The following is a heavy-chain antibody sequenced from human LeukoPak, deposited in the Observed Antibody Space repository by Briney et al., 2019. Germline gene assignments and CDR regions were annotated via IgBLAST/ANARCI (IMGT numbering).Heavy chain of an antibody. D-gene: IGHD3-22*01. Sequence: PSETLSLTCTVSGGSISSYYWSWIRQPPGKGLEWIGYIYYSGSTNYNPSLKSRVTISVDTSKNQFSLKLSSVTAADTAVYYCARLRDSSGYYPPYFDYWGQGTLVTVSS. V-gene: IGHV4-59*08. CDR3: ARLRDSSGYYPPYFDY. J-gene: IGHJ4*02. CDR2: IYYSGST. CDR1: GGSISSYY.